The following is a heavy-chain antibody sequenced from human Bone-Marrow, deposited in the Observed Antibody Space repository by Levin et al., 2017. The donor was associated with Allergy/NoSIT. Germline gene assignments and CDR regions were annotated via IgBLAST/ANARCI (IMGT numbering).Heavy chain of an antibody. V-gene: IGHV1-8*01. CDR2: MNPKSGNR. CDR1: GSTFSTYD. CDR3: ARATTLVMGYYFDY. D-gene: IGHD2-15*01. J-gene: IGHJ4*02. Sequence: GGSLRLSCKASGSTFSTYDINWVRQAPGQGLEWMGWMNPKSGNRDYAQKFQGRVTMTRNTSISTAYMELSSLRYEDTAVYYCARATTLVMGYYFDYWGQGALVTVSS.